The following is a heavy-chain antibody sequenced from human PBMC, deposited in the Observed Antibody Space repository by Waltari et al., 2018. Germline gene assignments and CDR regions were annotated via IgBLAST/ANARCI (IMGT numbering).Heavy chain of an antibody. D-gene: IGHD5-18*01. J-gene: IGHJ6*02. CDR2: IYYSGST. Sequence: QVQLQESGPGLVKPSETLSLTCTVPGGSISSSYWRWIRQPPGKGLEWIGYIYYSGSTNYNPSLKSRVTISVDTSKNQFSLKLSSVTAADTAVYYCAREVKLWPINYGMDVWGQGTTVTVSS. CDR1: GGSISSSY. V-gene: IGHV4-59*01. CDR3: AREVKLWPINYGMDV.